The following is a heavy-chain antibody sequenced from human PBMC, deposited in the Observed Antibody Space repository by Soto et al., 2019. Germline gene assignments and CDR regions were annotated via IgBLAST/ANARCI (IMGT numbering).Heavy chain of an antibody. J-gene: IGHJ5*02. Sequence: QVQLVQSGAEVKKPGASVKVSCKASGYTFTSYAMHWVRQAPGQRLEWMGWINAGNGNTKYSQKFQGRVTITRDTSASTAYMELSSLRSEDTAAYYCARASLITMVRGVIVWFDPWGQGTLVTVSS. CDR3: ARASLITMVRGVIVWFDP. CDR2: INAGNGNT. CDR1: GYTFTSYA. V-gene: IGHV1-3*01. D-gene: IGHD3-10*01.